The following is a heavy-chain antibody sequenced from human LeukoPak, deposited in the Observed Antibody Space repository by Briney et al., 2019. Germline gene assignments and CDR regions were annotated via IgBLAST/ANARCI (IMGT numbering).Heavy chain of an antibody. CDR3: AKPITISGATDAFDI. D-gene: IGHD3-3*01. V-gene: IGHV3-7*01. CDR2: IKQDGSEK. Sequence: PGGSLRLSCVASGFTFNSYWMNWVRQAPGKGLEWVANIKQDGSEKYYVDSVKGRFTISRDNAKNSLYLQMNSLRAEDTAIYYCAKPITISGATDAFDIWGQGTMLTVSS. J-gene: IGHJ3*02. CDR1: GFTFNSYW.